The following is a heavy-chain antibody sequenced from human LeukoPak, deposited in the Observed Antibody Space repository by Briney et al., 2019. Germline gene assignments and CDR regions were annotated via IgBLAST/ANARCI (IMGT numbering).Heavy chain of an antibody. D-gene: IGHD3-3*01. V-gene: IGHV1-24*01. CDR2: FDPEDGET. CDR3: ATDSSGIFVFDY. J-gene: IGHJ4*02. CDR1: GYTLTELS. Sequence: ASVKVSCKVSGYTLTELSMHWVRQAPGKGLEWMGGFDPEDGETIYAQKFQGRATMTEDTSTDTAYMELSSLRSEDTAVYYCATDSSGIFVFDYWGQGTLVTVSS.